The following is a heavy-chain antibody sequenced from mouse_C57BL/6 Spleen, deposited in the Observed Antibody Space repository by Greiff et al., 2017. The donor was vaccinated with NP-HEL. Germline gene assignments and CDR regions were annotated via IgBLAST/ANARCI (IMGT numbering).Heavy chain of an antibody. J-gene: IGHJ4*01. Sequence: EVKVEESGGGLVQPGGSMKLSCVASGFTFSNYWMNWVRQSPEKGLEWVAQIRLKSDNYATHYAESVKGRFTISRDDAKSSVYLQMNNLRAEDTGIYYCTGPTYYAMDYWGQGTSVTVSS. CDR2: IRLKSDNYAT. D-gene: IGHD1-1*01. CDR3: TGPTYYAMDY. V-gene: IGHV6-3*01. CDR1: GFTFSNYW.